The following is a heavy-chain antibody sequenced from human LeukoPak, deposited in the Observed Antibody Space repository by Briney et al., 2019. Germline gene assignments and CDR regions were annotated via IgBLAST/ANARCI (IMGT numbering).Heavy chain of an antibody. CDR2: IGISSGNT. CDR3: ARDHNYAFDN. Sequence: PGGSLRLSCTASGFPFRDYSMNWVRQAPGEGLEWISYIGISSGNTKYADSVKGRFTISADNARNSLYLQMNSLRVEDTAVYYCARDHNYAFDNWGQGTLVSVSS. J-gene: IGHJ4*02. V-gene: IGHV3-48*04. CDR1: GFPFRDYS. D-gene: IGHD1-1*01.